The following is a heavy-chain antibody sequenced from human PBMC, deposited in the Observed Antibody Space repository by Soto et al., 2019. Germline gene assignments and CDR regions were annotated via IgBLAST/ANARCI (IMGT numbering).Heavy chain of an antibody. J-gene: IGHJ6*02. CDR1: GYTFTGYY. CDR3: ARGNSPVPCYYYGMDV. V-gene: IGHV1-2*04. Sequence: QVQLVQSGAEVKKPGASVKVSCKASGYTFTGYYMHWVRQAPGQGLEWMGWINPNSGGTNYAQKFQGWVTMTRDTSISTAYMELSRLRSDDTAVYYCARGNSPVPCYYYGMDVWGQGTTVTVSS. CDR2: INPNSGGT.